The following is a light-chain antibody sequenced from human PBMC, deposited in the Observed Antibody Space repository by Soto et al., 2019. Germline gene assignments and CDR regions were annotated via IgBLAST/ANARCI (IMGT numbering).Light chain of an antibody. CDR2: GAS. J-gene: IGKJ1*01. V-gene: IGKV3-20*01. CDR1: QSVSAS. Sequence: IWLTQSPATLPVSPGERATLSCMASQSVSASLAWYQQKPGQAPRLLIYGASSRATGIPNRFSGSGSGTDFTLTISRLEPEDFAVYYCQQYGNSPQTFGQGTKVDIK. CDR3: QQYGNSPQT.